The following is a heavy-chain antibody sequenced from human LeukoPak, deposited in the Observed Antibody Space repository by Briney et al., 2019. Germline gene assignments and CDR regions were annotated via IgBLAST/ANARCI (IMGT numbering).Heavy chain of an antibody. V-gene: IGHV4-38-2*01. CDR3: ARGIDY. J-gene: IGHJ4*03. CDR2: IYHSGST. CDR1: GYSISSGYY. Sequence: SETLSLTCAVSGYSISSGYYWGWIRQPPGKGLEWIGNIYHSGSTYYNSSLKSRVTISVDTSKNQFSLKLSSVTAADTAVYYCARGIDYWGQGTTVTVSS.